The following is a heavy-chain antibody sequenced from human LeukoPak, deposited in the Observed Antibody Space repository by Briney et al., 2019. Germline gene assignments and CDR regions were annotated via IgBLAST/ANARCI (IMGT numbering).Heavy chain of an antibody. J-gene: IGHJ4*02. Sequence: LGESLKISCKGSGYSFTSYWIGWVRQMPGKGLEWMGIIYPGDSDTRYSPSFQGQVTISADKSISTAYLQWSSLKASDTAMYYCARQYSSSPYYFDYWGQGTLVTVSS. CDR2: IYPGDSDT. CDR1: GYSFTSYW. D-gene: IGHD6-13*01. V-gene: IGHV5-51*01. CDR3: ARQYSSSPYYFDY.